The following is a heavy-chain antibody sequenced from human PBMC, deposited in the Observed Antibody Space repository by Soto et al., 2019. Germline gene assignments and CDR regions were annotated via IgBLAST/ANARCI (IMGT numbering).Heavy chain of an antibody. Sequence: SETLSLTCTVSGGSISSYYWSWIRQPPGKGLEWIGYIYYSGSTNYNPSLKSRVTISVDTSKNQFSLKLSSVTAADTAVYYCARHELQYPYYYYYYMDVWGKGTTVTVSS. D-gene: IGHD4-4*01. CDR3: ARHELQYPYYYYYYMDV. V-gene: IGHV4-59*08. CDR1: GGSISSYY. CDR2: IYYSGST. J-gene: IGHJ6*03.